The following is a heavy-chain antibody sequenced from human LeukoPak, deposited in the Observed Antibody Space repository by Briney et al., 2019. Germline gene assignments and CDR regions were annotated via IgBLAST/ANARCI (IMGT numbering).Heavy chain of an antibody. J-gene: IGHJ5*02. D-gene: IGHD3-22*01. CDR2: IKSKTDGGTT. CDR1: GFTFSSYE. CDR3: TTDPSSGYYYVSWFDP. V-gene: IGHV3-15*01. Sequence: GGSLRLSCAASGFTFSSYEMNWVRQAPGKGLEWVGRIKSKTDGGTTDYAAPVKGRFTISRDDSKNTLYLQMNSLKTEDTAVYYCTTDPSSGYYYVSWFDPWGQGTLVTVSS.